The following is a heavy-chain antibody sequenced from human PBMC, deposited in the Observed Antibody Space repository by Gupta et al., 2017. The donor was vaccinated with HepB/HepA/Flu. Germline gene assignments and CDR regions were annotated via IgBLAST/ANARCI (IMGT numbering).Heavy chain of an antibody. D-gene: IGHD3-10*01. Sequence: QVQLQESGPGLVKPSETLSLTCTVSGGSVSSGSYYWSWIRQPPGKGLEWIGYIYYSGSTNYNPSLKSRVTISVDTSKNQFSLKLSSVTAADTAVYYCARDYGFGAYMDVWGKGTTVTVS. CDR3: ARDYGFGAYMDV. J-gene: IGHJ6*03. CDR1: GGSVSSGSYY. V-gene: IGHV4-61*01. CDR2: IYYSGST.